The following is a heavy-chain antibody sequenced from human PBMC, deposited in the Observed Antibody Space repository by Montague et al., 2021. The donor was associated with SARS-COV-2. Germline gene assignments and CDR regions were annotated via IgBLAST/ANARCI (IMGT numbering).Heavy chain of an antibody. J-gene: IGHJ6*02. CDR3: AGASGYPIRGMDV. CDR2: IYSDGSRI. V-gene: IGHV3-74*01. Sequence: SLRLSCAASEFSFRSDWINWVRQGPGKGLVWASRIYSDGSRIDYADSVKGRFTISRDNARNTVFLQMNSLRVEDAAVYYCAGASGYPIRGMDVWGQGTTVTVSS. CDR1: EFSFRSDW. D-gene: IGHD5-12*01.